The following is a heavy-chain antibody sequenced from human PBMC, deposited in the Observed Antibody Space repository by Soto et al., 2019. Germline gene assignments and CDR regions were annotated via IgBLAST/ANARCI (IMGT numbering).Heavy chain of an antibody. J-gene: IGHJ4*02. Sequence: QVQLVESGGGVVQPGRSLRLSCAVSGFTFSSHAMHWVRQAPGKGLEWVALISSDGSNEYYADSVKGRFTTSRDNSKNTRYLQTNSLRVEDTAVYYCARDDEGGSDCDLGYWGQGALVTVSS. CDR3: ARDDEGGSDCDLGY. D-gene: IGHD1-26*01. CDR1: GFTFSSHA. CDR2: ISSDGSNE. V-gene: IGHV3-30-3*01.